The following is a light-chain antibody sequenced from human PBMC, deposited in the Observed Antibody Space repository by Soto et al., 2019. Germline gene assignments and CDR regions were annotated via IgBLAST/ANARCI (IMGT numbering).Light chain of an antibody. CDR2: DVS. V-gene: IGLV2-14*01. CDR1: SNDIGGYNY. CDR3: SSFSVASAL. Sequence: HSALTQPASMSGSPGQSVTISCAGTSNDIGGYNYVSWYQHHPGTAPKLIIYDVSSRPSGVSHRFYGSKSGNTASLTISGLQAEDEADYYCSSFSVASALFGTGTKVTXL. J-gene: IGLJ1*01.